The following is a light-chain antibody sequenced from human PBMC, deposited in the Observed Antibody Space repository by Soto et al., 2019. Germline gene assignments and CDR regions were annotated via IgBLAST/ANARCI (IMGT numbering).Light chain of an antibody. CDR1: QSVSSN. CDR3: QQYGSSSWT. Sequence: EIVITQSPSTLSVSPGEKATLSCRASQSVSSNLAWYQQKPGQAPRLLIYAASSRATGIPDRFSGSGSGTDFTLTITRLEPEDFAVYYCQQYGSSSWTFGQGAKVDIK. J-gene: IGKJ1*01. V-gene: IGKV3-20*01. CDR2: AAS.